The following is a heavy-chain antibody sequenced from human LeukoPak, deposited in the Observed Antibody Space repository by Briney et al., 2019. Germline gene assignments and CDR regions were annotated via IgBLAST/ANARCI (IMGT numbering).Heavy chain of an antibody. J-gene: IGHJ5*02. CDR1: GGSISSYY. CDR3: ARAYYDILTGYEGWFDP. Sequence: PSETLSLTCTVSGGSISSYYWSWIRQPPGKGLEWIGYIYYSGSTNYNPSLKSRVTISVDTSKNQFSLKLSSVTAADTAVYYCARAYYDILTGYEGWFDPWGQGTLVTVSS. CDR2: IYYSGST. D-gene: IGHD3-9*01. V-gene: IGHV4-59*01.